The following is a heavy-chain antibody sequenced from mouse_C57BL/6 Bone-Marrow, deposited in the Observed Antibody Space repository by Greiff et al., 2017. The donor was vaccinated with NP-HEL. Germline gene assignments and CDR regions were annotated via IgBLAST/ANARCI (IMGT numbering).Heavy chain of an antibody. Sequence: EVQLQQPGPELVKPGDSVKISCKASGYSFTGYFMNWVMQSHGKSLEWIGRINPYNGDTFYNQKFKGKATLTVDKSSSTAHMELRSLTSEDSAVYYCAIGAYYYGSSYWYFDVWGTGTTVTVSS. D-gene: IGHD1-1*01. CDR1: GYSFTGYF. V-gene: IGHV1-20*01. CDR2: INPYNGDT. J-gene: IGHJ1*03. CDR3: AIGAYYYGSSYWYFDV.